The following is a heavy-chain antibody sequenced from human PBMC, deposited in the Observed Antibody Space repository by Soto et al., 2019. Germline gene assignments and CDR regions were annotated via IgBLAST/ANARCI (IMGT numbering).Heavy chain of an antibody. Sequence: GESLKISCKGSGYTFTNYWIGWVRQMPGKGLEWMGIIYPGDSDTKYNPSFQGQVTISADKSITTTYLQWSSLKASDTAIYYCATSIFYYGMDVWGQGTTVTVSS. CDR2: IYPGDSDT. J-gene: IGHJ6*02. CDR3: ATSIFYYGMDV. CDR1: GYTFTNYW. V-gene: IGHV5-51*01.